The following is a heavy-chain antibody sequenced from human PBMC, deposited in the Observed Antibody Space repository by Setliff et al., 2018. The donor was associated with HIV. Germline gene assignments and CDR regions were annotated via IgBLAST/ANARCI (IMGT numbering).Heavy chain of an antibody. CDR2: IIPIFGTA. V-gene: IGHV1-69*05. Sequence: SVKVSCKASGYTFTGYFIHWVRQAPGQGLEWVGGIIPIFGTANYAQKFQGRVTITTDESTSTAYMELSSLRSEDTAVYYCAREDYYDSYWGQGTLVTVSS. CDR3: AREDYYDSY. CDR1: GYTFTGYF. J-gene: IGHJ4*02. D-gene: IGHD3-22*01.